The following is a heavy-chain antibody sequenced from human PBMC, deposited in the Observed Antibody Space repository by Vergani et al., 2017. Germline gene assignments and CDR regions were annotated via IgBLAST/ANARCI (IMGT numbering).Heavy chain of an antibody. J-gene: IGHJ5*02. Sequence: QVQLVQSGTEVKNPGASVKVSCKASGYTFTVSDHYIHWVRQAPGQGLEWMGWINPDSGGTNYAQKFQGRVTMTEDTSTDTAYMELSSLRSEDTAVYYCATASFYDFWSGPYNWFDPWGQGTLVTVSS. CDR1: GYTFTVSDHY. CDR2: INPDSGGT. V-gene: IGHV1-2*02. CDR3: ATASFYDFWSGPYNWFDP. D-gene: IGHD3-3*01.